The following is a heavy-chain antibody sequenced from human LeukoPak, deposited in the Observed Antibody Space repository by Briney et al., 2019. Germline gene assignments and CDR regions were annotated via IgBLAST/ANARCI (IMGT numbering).Heavy chain of an antibody. CDR2: IYYSGST. J-gene: IGHJ3*02. D-gene: IGHD2-2*01. CDR3: ARLRLVDAFDI. CDR1: GGSISGYY. V-gene: IGHV4-59*08. Sequence: SETLSLTCTVSGGSISGYYWSWIRQPPGKGLEWIGYIYYSGSTNYNPSLKSRVTISVDTSKNQFSLKLSSVTAADTAVYYCARLRLVDAFDIWGQGTMVTVSS.